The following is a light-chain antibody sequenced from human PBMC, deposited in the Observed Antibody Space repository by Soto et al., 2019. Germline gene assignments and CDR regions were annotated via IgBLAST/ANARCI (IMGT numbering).Light chain of an antibody. V-gene: IGKV4-1*01. Sequence: DIVMTQSPDSLAVSLGERATINCRSTQSVLYSSNNKNYLAWYQQKPGQPPKLLIYWASTRESGVPDRFSGSGSATHFTLTISSLQAEDVAVYYCQQYYSTPPYTFGQGTKLEIK. CDR1: QSVLYSSNNKNY. CDR3: QQYYSTPPYT. CDR2: WAS. J-gene: IGKJ2*01.